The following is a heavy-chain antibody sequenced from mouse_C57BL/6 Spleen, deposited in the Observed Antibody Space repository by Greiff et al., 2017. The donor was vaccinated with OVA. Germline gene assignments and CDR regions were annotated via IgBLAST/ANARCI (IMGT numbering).Heavy chain of an antibody. CDR3: ARELTGTPFAY. CDR1: GYAFSSSW. CDR2: IYPGDGDT. V-gene: IGHV1-82*01. D-gene: IGHD4-1*01. J-gene: IGHJ3*01. Sequence: QVQLKQSGPELVKPGASVKISCKASGYAFSSSWMNWVKQRPGKGLEWIGRIYPGDGDTNYNGKFKGKATLTADKSSSTAYMQLSSLTSEDSAVYFCARELTGTPFAYWGQGTLVTVSA.